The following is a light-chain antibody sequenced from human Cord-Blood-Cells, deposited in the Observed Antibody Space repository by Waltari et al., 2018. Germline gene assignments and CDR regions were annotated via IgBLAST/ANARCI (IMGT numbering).Light chain of an antibody. CDR2: DAS. V-gene: IGKV1-5*01. J-gene: IGKJ1*01. Sequence: DIQMTQSPSTLSASVGDRVTITCRASQSISSWLAWYQQKPGKAPKLLIYDASSFESGVSSRFSGSGSGTEFTLTISSLQPDDFATYYCQQYNSYSWTFGQGTKVEIK. CDR3: QQYNSYSWT. CDR1: QSISSW.